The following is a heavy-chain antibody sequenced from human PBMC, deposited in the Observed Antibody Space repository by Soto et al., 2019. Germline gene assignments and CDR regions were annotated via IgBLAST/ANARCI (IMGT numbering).Heavy chain of an antibody. CDR1: GFTFSSYW. CDR2: INSDGSST. Sequence: PGGSLRLSCAASGFTFSSYWMHWVRQAPGKGLVWVSRINSDGSSTSYADSVKGRFTISRDNAKNTLYLQMNSLRAEDTAVYYCARCGDYYYYMDVWGKGTTVTVSS. J-gene: IGHJ6*03. V-gene: IGHV3-74*01. CDR3: ARCGDYYYYMDV. D-gene: IGHD4-17*01.